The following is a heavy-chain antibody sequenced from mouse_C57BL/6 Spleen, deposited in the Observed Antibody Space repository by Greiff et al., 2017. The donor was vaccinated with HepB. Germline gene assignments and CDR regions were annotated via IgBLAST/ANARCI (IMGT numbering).Heavy chain of an antibody. D-gene: IGHD2-5*01. CDR2: SSDGGSYT. V-gene: IGHV5-4*01. CDR3: ARGEDYSNPFAY. J-gene: IGHJ3*01. CDR1: GFTFSSYA. Sequence: EVQGVESGGGLVKPGGSLKLSCAASGFTFSSYAMSWVRQTPEKRREWVATSSDGGSYTYYPDNVKGRFTISRDNAKNNLYLQMSHLKSEDTAMYYCARGEDYSNPFAYWGQGTLVTVSA.